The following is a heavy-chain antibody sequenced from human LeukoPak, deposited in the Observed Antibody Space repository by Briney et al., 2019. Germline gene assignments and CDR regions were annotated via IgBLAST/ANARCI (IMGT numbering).Heavy chain of an antibody. Sequence: PSETLSLTCTVSGGSISSSSYYWGWIRQPPGKGLEWIGSIYYSGSTYYNPSLKSRVTISVDTSKNQFSLKLSSVTAADTAVYYCARGRFFSRYFDYWGQGTLVTVSS. CDR1: GGSISSSSYY. D-gene: IGHD3-10*01. J-gene: IGHJ4*02. V-gene: IGHV4-39*01. CDR3: ARGRFFSRYFDY. CDR2: IYYSGST.